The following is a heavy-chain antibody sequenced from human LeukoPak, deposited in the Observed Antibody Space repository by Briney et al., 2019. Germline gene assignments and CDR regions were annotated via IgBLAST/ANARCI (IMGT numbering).Heavy chain of an antibody. CDR2: ISGSGGNT. J-gene: IGHJ4*02. V-gene: IGHV3-23*01. D-gene: IGHD5-24*01. CDR3: ANVEMATTQIGPFDY. CDR1: GFTFSSYA. Sequence: PGGSLRLSCAASGFTFSSYAMSWVRQAPGKGLEWVSAISGSGGNTYYADSVKGRFTISRDNSKNTLYLQMNSLRAEDTAVYYCANVEMATTQIGPFDYWGQGTLVTVSS.